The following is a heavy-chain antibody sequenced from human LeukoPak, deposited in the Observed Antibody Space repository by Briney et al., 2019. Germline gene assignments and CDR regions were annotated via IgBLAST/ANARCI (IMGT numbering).Heavy chain of an antibody. CDR2: INPSGGST. CDR3: AREGGDSSGWPRGFDY. J-gene: IGHJ4*02. CDR1: GYTFTSYY. D-gene: IGHD6-19*01. V-gene: IGHV1-46*01. Sequence: ASVNVSCKASGYTFTSYYMHWVRQAPGQGLEWMGIINPSGGSTSYAQKFQGRVTMTRDTSTSTVYMELSSLRSEDTAVYYCAREGGDSSGWPRGFDYWGQGTLVTVPS.